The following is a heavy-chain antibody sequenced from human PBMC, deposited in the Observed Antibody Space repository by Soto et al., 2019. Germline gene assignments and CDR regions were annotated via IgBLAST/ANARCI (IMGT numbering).Heavy chain of an antibody. CDR3: AGDPQGEHDGGTCAY. CDR1: GGTFSSYA. Sequence: QVQLVQSGAEVKKPGSSVKVSCKASGGTFSSYAISWVRQAPGQGLEWMGGIIPIFGTANYAQKSQGRVTITANEPTSTAYMELGSLRAEDTAVYYCAGDPQGEHDGGTCAYWGQGTLVTVGS. J-gene: IGHJ1*01. CDR2: IIPIFGTA. D-gene: IGHD2-21*01. V-gene: IGHV1-69*12.